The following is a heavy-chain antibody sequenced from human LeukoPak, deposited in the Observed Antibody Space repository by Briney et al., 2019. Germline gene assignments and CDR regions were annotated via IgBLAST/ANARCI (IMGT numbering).Heavy chain of an antibody. J-gene: IGHJ3*02. CDR3: ARQLTKGYSYTFDAFDI. V-gene: IGHV1-69*05. D-gene: IGHD5-18*01. CDR2: IIHIFGTA. Sequence: VASVKVSCKASGGSFNSYAINWVRQAPGQGLEWMGGIIHIFGTANYAQKFQGRVTITTDESTSTVYMEVSRLRSEDTAVYYCARQLTKGYSYTFDAFDIWGQGTMVTVSS. CDR1: GGSFNSYA.